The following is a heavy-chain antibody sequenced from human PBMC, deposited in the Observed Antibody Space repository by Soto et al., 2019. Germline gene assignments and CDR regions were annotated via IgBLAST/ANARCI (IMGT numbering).Heavy chain of an antibody. Sequence: PGESLNIACTASGFAFNNKWMHWVRQAPGKGLVWLSRIDGAAATTNYADSVKGRFTISRDNAKNIVFLHVSGLTDEDTAVYYCARGGAMGVADWGQGTMVTVCS. D-gene: IGHD3-10*01. J-gene: IGHJ4*02. CDR2: IDGAAATT. CDR3: ARGGAMGVAD. V-gene: IGHV3-74*01. CDR1: GFAFNNKW.